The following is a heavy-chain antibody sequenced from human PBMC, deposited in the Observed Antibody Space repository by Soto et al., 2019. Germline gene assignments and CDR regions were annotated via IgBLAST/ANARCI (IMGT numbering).Heavy chain of an antibody. CDR1: GGSFSGYY. D-gene: IGHD3-22*01. CDR3: ARTDRAIFYGMDV. V-gene: IGHV4-34*01. Sequence: SETLSLTCAVYGGSFSGYYLSWIRQPPGKGLEWIVEINHSGRTNYNPSLESRVTISVDTSKNQFSLKVSSVTAADTAVYNCARTDRAIFYGMDVWGQGTTVTVSS. J-gene: IGHJ6*02. CDR2: INHSGRT.